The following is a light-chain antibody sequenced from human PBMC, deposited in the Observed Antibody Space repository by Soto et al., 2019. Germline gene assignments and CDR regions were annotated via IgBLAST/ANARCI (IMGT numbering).Light chain of an antibody. Sequence: QSALTQPASVSGSPGQSITISCTGTSSDVGGYNYVSWYQQHPRKAPKLMIYEVSDRPSGVSDRFSGSKSGNTASLTISGLQAEDEADYYCSSSTTSNTLVFGTGTKLTVL. V-gene: IGLV2-14*01. CDR1: SSDVGGYNY. CDR3: SSSTTSNTLV. J-gene: IGLJ1*01. CDR2: EVS.